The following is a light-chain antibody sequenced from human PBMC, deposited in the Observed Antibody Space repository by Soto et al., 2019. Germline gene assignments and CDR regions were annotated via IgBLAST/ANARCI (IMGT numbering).Light chain of an antibody. J-gene: IGLJ1*01. V-gene: IGLV2-14*03. Sequence: QSALTQPASVSGSPGQSITISCTGTSSDVGGYNYVSWYQHHPDKAPKLMIYDVSNRPSGVSNRFSGSKSGNTASLSISGLQPEDEADYYCCSYRTSNTRQIVCGTGTKLPS. CDR1: SSDVGGYNY. CDR3: CSYRTSNTRQIV. CDR2: DVS.